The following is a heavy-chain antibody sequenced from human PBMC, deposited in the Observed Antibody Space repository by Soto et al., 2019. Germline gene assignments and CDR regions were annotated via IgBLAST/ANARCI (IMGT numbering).Heavy chain of an antibody. V-gene: IGHV4-34*01. CDR1: GGSFSGFY. J-gene: IGHJ4*02. CDR3: ATHPPYGPLDH. Sequence: PAETLSLTCAVFGGSFSGFYWSWIRQPPGKGLEWIGEIYYSENTYYNPSLKSRVTISVDTSKNQFSLRLTSVTAADTAVYYCATHPPYGPLDHWGQGTLVTVSS. CDR2: IYYSENT. D-gene: IGHD4-17*01.